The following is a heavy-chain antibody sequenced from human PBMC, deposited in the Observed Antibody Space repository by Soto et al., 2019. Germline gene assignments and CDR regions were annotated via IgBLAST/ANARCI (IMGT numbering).Heavy chain of an antibody. D-gene: IGHD7-27*01. Sequence: GGALRVSCAASGFSSTIFAMSWFRQSPGKGLEWVSTISGSGGSTYYADAVKGRFTISRDNSMGTLYLQMKSLRVEDTAIYYCAKEVSLGSTVDLGYWGQGTLVTV. V-gene: IGHV3-23*01. J-gene: IGHJ4*02. CDR3: AKEVSLGSTVDLGY. CDR1: GFSSTIFA. CDR2: ISGSGGST.